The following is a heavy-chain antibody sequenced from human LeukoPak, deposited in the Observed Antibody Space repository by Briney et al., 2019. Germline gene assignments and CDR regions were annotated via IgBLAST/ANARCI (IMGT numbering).Heavy chain of an antibody. CDR1: GYTFTSYG. CDR2: ISAYNGDT. D-gene: IGHD6-19*01. J-gene: IGHJ4*02. CDR3: ARDSAVAGLDY. Sequence: ASVTVSCKASGYTFTSYGISWVRQAPGQGLEWMGWISAYNGDTNYAQKLQGRVTMTTDTSTSTAYMELRSLRSDDTAVYYCARDSAVAGLDYWGQGTLVTVSS. V-gene: IGHV1-18*01.